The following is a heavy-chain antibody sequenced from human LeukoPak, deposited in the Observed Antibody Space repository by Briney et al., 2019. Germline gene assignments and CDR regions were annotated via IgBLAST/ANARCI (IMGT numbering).Heavy chain of an antibody. CDR1: GGSISSYY. J-gene: IGHJ4*02. D-gene: IGHD3-10*01. CDR2: IYYSGST. Sequence: SETLSLTCTVSGGSISSYYWSWIRQPPGKGLEWIGYIYYSGSTNYNPSLKSRVTISVDTSKNQFSLKLSSVTAADTAVYYCARHYGSGSYSIDYWGQGTLVTVSS. V-gene: IGHV4-59*01. CDR3: ARHYGSGSYSIDY.